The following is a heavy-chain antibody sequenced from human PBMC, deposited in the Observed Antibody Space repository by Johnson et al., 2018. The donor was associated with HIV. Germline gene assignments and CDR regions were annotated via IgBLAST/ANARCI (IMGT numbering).Heavy chain of an antibody. J-gene: IGHJ3*02. CDR2: INWNGGST. CDR1: RFIFDDYG. CDR3: ARDLYSSLWKKDAFDI. Sequence: VQLVESGGGMVRPGGSLRLSCAASRFIFDDYGMSWVRQAPGKGLEWVSGINWNGGSTGYADSVRGLFTISRDNAKNSLYLQMNSLRAEDTAVYYCARDLYSSLWKKDAFDIWGQGTMVTVSS. D-gene: IGHD6-6*01. V-gene: IGHV3-20*04.